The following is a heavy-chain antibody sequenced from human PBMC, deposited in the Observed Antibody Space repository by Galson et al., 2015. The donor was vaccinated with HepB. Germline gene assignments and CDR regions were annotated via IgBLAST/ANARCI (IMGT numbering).Heavy chain of an antibody. CDR3: ARHAVTYYDFWSGYSPDY. D-gene: IGHD3-3*01. J-gene: IGHJ4*02. CDR1: GYSFTSYW. Sequence: QSGAEVKKPGESLKISCKGSGYSFTSYWIGWVRQMPGKGLEWMGIIYPGDSDTRYSPSFQGQVTISADKSISTAYLQWSSLKASDTAMYYCARHAVTYYDFWSGYSPDYWGQGTLVAVSS. V-gene: IGHV5-51*01. CDR2: IYPGDSDT.